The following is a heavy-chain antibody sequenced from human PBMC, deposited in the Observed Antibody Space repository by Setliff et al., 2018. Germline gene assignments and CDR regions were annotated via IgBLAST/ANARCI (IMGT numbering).Heavy chain of an antibody. J-gene: IGHJ4*02. CDR3: ARLRVAFDY. Sequence: SETLSLTCTVSGGSISSYYWSWIRQPPGKRLEWIGYIYYSWSTNYNPSLESRVTISVDTSKNQFSMRLNSATAADTAVYYCARLRVAFDYWGQGTLVTVSS. V-gene: IGHV4-59*01. D-gene: IGHD3-3*01. CDR2: IYYSWST. CDR1: GGSISSYY.